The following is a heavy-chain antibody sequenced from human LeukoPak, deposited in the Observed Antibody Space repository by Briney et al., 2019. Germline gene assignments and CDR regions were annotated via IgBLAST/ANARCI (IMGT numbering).Heavy chain of an antibody. D-gene: IGHD6-13*01. CDR2: ISGSGGST. CDR3: ASSSSWHEYYFDY. J-gene: IGHJ4*02. V-gene: IGHV3-23*01. CDR1: GFTFSSYA. Sequence: GGSLRLSCAASGFTFSSYAMSWVRQAPGKGLEWVSAISGSGGSTYYADSVEGRFTISRDNSKNTLYLQMNSLRAEDTAVYYCASSSSWHEYYFDYWGQGTLVTVSS.